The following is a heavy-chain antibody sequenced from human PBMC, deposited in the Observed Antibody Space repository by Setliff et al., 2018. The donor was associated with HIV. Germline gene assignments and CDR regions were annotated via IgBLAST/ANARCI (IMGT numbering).Heavy chain of an antibody. CDR3: VRDGGSTSWNFLYYYGMDV. Sequence: PGGSLRLSCAASGFTFSDYYMSWIRQAPGKGLEWVACISGSGSTIYYADSVKGRFTISRDNAKNSLYLQMNSLRAEDTAVYYCVRDGGSTSWNFLYYYGMDVWGQGTTVTVS. CDR1: GFTFSDYY. CDR2: ISGSGSTI. V-gene: IGHV3-11*04. D-gene: IGHD2-2*01. J-gene: IGHJ6*02.